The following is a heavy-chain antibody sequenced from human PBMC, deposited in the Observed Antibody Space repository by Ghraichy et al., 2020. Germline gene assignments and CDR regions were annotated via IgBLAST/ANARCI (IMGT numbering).Heavy chain of an antibody. J-gene: IGHJ3*02. CDR2: IYTSGST. V-gene: IGHV4-4*07. CDR3: ARESPRSRSGWYVGDAFDI. CDR1: GGSISSYY. D-gene: IGHD6-19*01. Sequence: SETLFLTCTVSGGSISSYYWSWIRQPAGKGLEWIGRIYTSGSTNYNPSLKSRVTMSVDTSKNQFSLKLSSVTAADTAVYYCARESPRSRSGWYVGDAFDIWGQGTMVTVSS.